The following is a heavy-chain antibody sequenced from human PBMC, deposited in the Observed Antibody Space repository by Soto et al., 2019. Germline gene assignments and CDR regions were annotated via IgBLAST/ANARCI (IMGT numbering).Heavy chain of an antibody. CDR1: GFKIRNYA. CDR2: ISATGGGT. D-gene: IGHD3-16*01. J-gene: IGHJ4*02. V-gene: IGHV3-23*01. CDR3: AKDRRAGGNSAFYFDF. Sequence: LRLYSAASGFKIRNYAMIWVSQAPGRGLEWVSLISATGGGTYYADSVKGRFTISRDNSHNTLYLQVHSLTAEDTAVYYCAKDRRAGGNSAFYFDFWGQGAQVTVSS.